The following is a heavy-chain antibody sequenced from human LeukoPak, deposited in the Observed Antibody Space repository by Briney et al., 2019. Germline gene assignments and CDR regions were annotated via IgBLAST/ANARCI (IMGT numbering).Heavy chain of an antibody. Sequence: PGGSLRLSCAASGFTFSSYGMHWVCQAPGKGLEWVAVIWYDGSNKYYADSVKGRFTISRDNSKNTLYLQMNSLRAEDTAVYYCARACRMSSSSSDYWGQETLVTVSS. CDR1: GFTFSSYG. J-gene: IGHJ4*02. V-gene: IGHV3-33*01. CDR3: ARACRMSSSSSDY. D-gene: IGHD6-6*01. CDR2: IWYDGSNK.